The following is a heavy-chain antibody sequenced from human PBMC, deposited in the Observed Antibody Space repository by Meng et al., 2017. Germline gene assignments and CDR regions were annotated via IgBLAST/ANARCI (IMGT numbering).Heavy chain of an antibody. J-gene: IGHJ5*02. CDR2: IYYSGST. CDR3: ARDHRYSSGWWFDP. Sequence: QLQLQESGPGLVKPSETLSLTCTVSGGSISSSSYYWGWIRQPPGKGLEWIGSIYYSGSTYYNPSLKSRVTISVDTSKNQFSLKLSSVTAADTAVYYCARDHRYSSGWWFDPWGQGTLVTVPS. V-gene: IGHV4-39*07. D-gene: IGHD6-19*01. CDR1: GGSISSSSYY.